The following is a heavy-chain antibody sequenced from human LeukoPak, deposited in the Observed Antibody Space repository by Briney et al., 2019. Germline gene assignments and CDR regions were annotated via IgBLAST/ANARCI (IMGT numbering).Heavy chain of an antibody. Sequence: GGSLRLSCAASGFAFSNFAMSWVRQAPGQGLEWVSAMSGGGNYTYYVESVKGRFTISRDNSKNSLYLHMHSLRADDTAVYYCVKMGGKRLYCYCMDVWGRGTTVTVSS. CDR1: GFAFSNFA. CDR3: VKMGGKRLYCYCMDV. V-gene: IGHV3-23*01. J-gene: IGHJ6*03. CDR2: MSGGGNYT. D-gene: IGHD3-16*01.